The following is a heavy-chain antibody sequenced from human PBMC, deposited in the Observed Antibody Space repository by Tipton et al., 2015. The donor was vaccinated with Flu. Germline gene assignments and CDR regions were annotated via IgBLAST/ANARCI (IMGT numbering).Heavy chain of an antibody. CDR3: ARDVSGSYRILDY. CDR2: IYHSGST. CDR1: GYSISSGYY. J-gene: IGHJ4*02. V-gene: IGHV4-38-2*02. D-gene: IGHD1-26*01. Sequence: LRLSCAVSGYSISSGYYWGWIRQPPGKGLEWIGSIYHSGSTYYNPSLKSRVTISVDTSKNQFSLKLSSVTAADTAVYYCARDVSGSYRILDYWGQGTLVTVSS.